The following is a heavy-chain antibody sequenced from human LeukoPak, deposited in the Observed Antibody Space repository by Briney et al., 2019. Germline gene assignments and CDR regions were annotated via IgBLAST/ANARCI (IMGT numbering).Heavy chain of an antibody. CDR3: VTLKLTGRGADY. D-gene: IGHD1-20*01. CDR2: IYYSGST. V-gene: IGHV4-39*01. CDR1: GGSISSSSYY. Sequence: PSETLSLTCTVSGGSISSSSYYWGWIRQPPGKGLEWIGSIYYSGSTYYNPSLKSRVTISVDTSKNQFSLKLSSVTAADTAVYYCVTLKLTGRGADYWGQGTLVTVSS. J-gene: IGHJ4*02.